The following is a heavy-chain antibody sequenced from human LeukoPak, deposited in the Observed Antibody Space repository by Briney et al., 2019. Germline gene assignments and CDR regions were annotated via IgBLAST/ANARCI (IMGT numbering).Heavy chain of an antibody. J-gene: IGHJ3*02. CDR3: ARAPGYNAFDAFDI. D-gene: IGHD5-24*01. CDR2: INPNSGGT. Sequence: ASVKVSCKASGYTFTGYFMHWVRQAPGQGIEWMGWINPNSGGTNYAQKFQGRVTMTRDTSISTAYMELSRLRSDDTAVYYCARAPGYNAFDAFDIWGQGTMVTVSS. V-gene: IGHV1-2*02. CDR1: GYTFTGYF.